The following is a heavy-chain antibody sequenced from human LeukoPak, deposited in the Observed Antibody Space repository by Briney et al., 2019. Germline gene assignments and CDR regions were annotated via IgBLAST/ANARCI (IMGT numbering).Heavy chain of an antibody. D-gene: IGHD6-19*01. V-gene: IGHV3-23*01. Sequence: GGSLRLSCAASGFTFSSYAMSWVRQAPGKGLEWVSAISGSSGSTYYADFVEGRFTISRDNSKNTLYLQMNSLRVEDTAVYYCAKHCSSGWYTSDNWGQGTLVTVSS. CDR3: AKHCSSGWYTSDN. J-gene: IGHJ4*02. CDR1: GFTFSSYA. CDR2: ISGSSGST.